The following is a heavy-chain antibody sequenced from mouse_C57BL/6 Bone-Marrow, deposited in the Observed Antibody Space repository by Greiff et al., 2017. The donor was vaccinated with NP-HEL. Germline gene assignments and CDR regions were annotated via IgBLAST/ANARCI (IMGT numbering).Heavy chain of an antibody. CDR3: ASPPYYGSSYWYFDV. D-gene: IGHD1-1*01. CDR2: IHPNSGST. V-gene: IGHV1-64*01. Sequence: VKLQQPGAELVKPGASVKLSCKASGYTFTSYWMHWVKQRPGQGLEWIGMIHPNSGSTNYNEKFKSKATLTVDKSSSTAYMQLSSLTSEDSAVYYCASPPYYGSSYWYFDVWGTGTTVTVSS. J-gene: IGHJ1*03. CDR1: GYTFTSYW.